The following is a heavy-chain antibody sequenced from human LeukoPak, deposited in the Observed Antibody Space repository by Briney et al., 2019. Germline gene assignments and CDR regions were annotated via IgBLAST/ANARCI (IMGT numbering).Heavy chain of an antibody. D-gene: IGHD6-13*01. V-gene: IGHV4-39*01. CDR1: GGSISSSSYY. CDR3: ARHSSSWFLYYFDY. CDR2: IYYSGST. J-gene: IGHJ4*02. Sequence: PSETLSLTCTVSGGSISSSSYYWGWIRQPPGKGLEWIGSIYYSGSTYYNPSLKSRVTISVDTSKNQFSLKLSSVTAADTAVYYCARHSSSWFLYYFDYWGQGTLVTVSS.